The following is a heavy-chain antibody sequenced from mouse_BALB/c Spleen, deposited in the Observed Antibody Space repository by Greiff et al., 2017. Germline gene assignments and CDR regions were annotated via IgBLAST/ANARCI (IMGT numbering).Heavy chain of an antibody. CDR2: SRNKANDYTT. D-gene: IGHD1-1*01. Sequence: EVQGVESGGGLVQPGGSLRLSCATSGFTFSDFYMEWVRQPPGKRLEWIAASRNKANDYTTEYSASVKGRFIVSRDTSQSILYLQINALRAEDTAIYYCARDLYYGSPWFAYWGQGTLVTVSA. CDR3: ARDLYYGSPWFAY. J-gene: IGHJ3*01. CDR1: GFTFSDFY. V-gene: IGHV7-1*02.